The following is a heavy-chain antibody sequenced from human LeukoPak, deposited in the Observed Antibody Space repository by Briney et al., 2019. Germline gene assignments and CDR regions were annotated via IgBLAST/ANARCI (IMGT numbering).Heavy chain of an antibody. CDR3: AREWERWFDP. CDR2: INWNGGST. V-gene: IGHV3-20*04. D-gene: IGHD1-26*01. Sequence: PGGSLRLSCAASGFTFDDYGMSWGGQGPGKGLEWVSCINWNGGSTGYADSVKGRFTISRDNANNSLYLQMNSLRAEDTALYYCAREWERWFDPWGQGTLVTVSS. J-gene: IGHJ5*02. CDR1: GFTFDDYG.